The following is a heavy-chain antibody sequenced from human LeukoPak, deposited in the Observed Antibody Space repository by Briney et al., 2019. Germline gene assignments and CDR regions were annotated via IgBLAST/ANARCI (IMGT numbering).Heavy chain of an antibody. V-gene: IGHV3-21*01. CDR3: ARYGVDTAMVFDY. CDR2: ISSSSSYI. Sequence: GGSLRLSCEASGFTFSSYSMNWVRQAPGKGLEWVSSISSSSSYIYYADSVKGRFTISRDNAKNSLYLQMNSLRAEDTAVYYCARYGVDTAMVFDYWGQGTLVTVSS. CDR1: GFTFSSYS. J-gene: IGHJ4*02. D-gene: IGHD5-18*01.